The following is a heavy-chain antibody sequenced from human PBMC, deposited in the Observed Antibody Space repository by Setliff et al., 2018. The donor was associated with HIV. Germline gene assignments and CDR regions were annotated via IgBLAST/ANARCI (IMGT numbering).Heavy chain of an antibody. J-gene: IGHJ5*02. D-gene: IGHD3-22*01. CDR1: GDTFTRFG. CDR2: VSAYKGKT. Sequence: ASVKVSCKASGDTFTRFGFTWVRQAPGQGLEWMGWVSAYKGKTRYAQNFQDRVTMTTDTSTSTAYMELRSLTSDDTAVYFCARMGYIDSSGYPDHWGQGTLVTVTS. V-gene: IGHV1-18*01. CDR3: ARMGYIDSSGYPDH.